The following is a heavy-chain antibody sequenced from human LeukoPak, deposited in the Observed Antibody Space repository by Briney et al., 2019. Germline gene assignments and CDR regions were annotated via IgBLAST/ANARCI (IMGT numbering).Heavy chain of an antibody. V-gene: IGHV1-2*02. Sequence: ASVKVSCKASGYTFTGYYMHWVRQAPGQGLEWMGWINPNSGGTNYAQKFQGRVTMTRDTSISTAYMELSRLRSDDTAVYYCARDLKSYQLLTPNWFDPWGQGTLVTVSS. CDR2: INPNSGGT. J-gene: IGHJ5*02. CDR3: ARDLKSYQLLTPNWFDP. CDR1: GYTFTGYY. D-gene: IGHD2-2*01.